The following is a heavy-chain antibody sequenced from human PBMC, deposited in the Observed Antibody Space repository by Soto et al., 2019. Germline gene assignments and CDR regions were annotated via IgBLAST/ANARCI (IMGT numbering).Heavy chain of an antibody. Sequence: GGSLRLSCAASGFTFSSYAMHWVRQAPGKGLEWVAVISYDGSNKYYADSVKGRFAISRDNSKNTLYLQMNSLRAEDTAVYYCARGSEEYYDFWSGYSRPFDYWGQGTLVTVSS. V-gene: IGHV3-30*09. CDR3: ARGSEEYYDFWSGYSRPFDY. CDR1: GFTFSSYA. CDR2: ISYDGSNK. D-gene: IGHD3-3*01. J-gene: IGHJ4*02.